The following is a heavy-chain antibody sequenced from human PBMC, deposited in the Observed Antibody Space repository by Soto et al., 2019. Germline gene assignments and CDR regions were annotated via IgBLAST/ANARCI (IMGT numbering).Heavy chain of an antibody. CDR3: ARDPPGIAAAGVGG. J-gene: IGHJ4*02. Sequence: GGSLRLSCAAPGVTVSNNYMRWVRQAPGKGLEWVSLIYSGGDTHYADSVKGRFTISRDSSRNTLYLEMNSLRAEDTAVYYCARDPPGIAAAGVGGWGQGTLVTVSS. CDR2: IYSGGDT. CDR1: GVTVSNNY. D-gene: IGHD6-13*01. V-gene: IGHV3-53*01.